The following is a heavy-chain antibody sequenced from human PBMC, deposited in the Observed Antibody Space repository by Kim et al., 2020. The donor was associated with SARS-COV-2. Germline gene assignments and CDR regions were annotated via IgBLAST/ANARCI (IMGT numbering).Heavy chain of an antibody. Sequence: GGSLRLSCAASGFTFSNAWMSWVRQAPGKGLEWVGHIKSKTDGGTTDYAAPVKGRFTISRDDSKNTLYLQMNSLKTEDTAVYYCTTDQFDAFDIWGQGT. V-gene: IGHV3-15*01. CDR2: IKSKTDGGTT. CDR3: TTDQFDAFDI. J-gene: IGHJ3*02. CDR1: GFTFSNAW.